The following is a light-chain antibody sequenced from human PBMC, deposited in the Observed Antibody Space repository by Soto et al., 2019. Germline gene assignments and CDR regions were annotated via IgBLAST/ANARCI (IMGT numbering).Light chain of an antibody. Sequence: QSVLTQPPSVSGAPGQRITISCTGSRSNIGADYAVHWYQQLPGAAPKLLIYANTNRPSGVPDRFSGSKSGTSASLAITGLQAEDEADYYCQSYDSGLSGHWVFGGGTKLTVL. CDR1: RSNIGADYA. J-gene: IGLJ3*02. CDR2: ANT. CDR3: QSYDSGLSGHWV. V-gene: IGLV1-40*01.